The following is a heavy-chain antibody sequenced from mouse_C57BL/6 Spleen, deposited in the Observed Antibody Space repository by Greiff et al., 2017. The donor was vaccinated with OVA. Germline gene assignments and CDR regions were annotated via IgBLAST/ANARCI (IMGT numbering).Heavy chain of an antibody. CDR1: GYTFTSYW. CDR2: IDPNSGGT. D-gene: IGHD4-1*01. V-gene: IGHV1-72*01. J-gene: IGHJ4*01. CDR3: ARRQTGTDYYAMDY. Sequence: VKLQQPGAELVKPGASVKLSCKASGYTFTSYWMHWVKQRPGRGLEWIGRIDPNSGGTKYNEKFKSKATLTVDKPSSTAYMQLSSLTSEDSAVYYCARRQTGTDYYAMDYWGQGTSVTVSS.